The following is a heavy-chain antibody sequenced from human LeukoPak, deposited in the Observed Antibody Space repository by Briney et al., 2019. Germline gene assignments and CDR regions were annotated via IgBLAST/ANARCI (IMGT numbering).Heavy chain of an antibody. CDR1: GYTFTSYE. V-gene: IGHV1-8*01. J-gene: IGHJ4*02. D-gene: IGHD3-22*01. Sequence: ASVKVSCKASGYTFTSYEINWMRQATGHGLEWMGWMNPNSGNTGYAQKFQDRVTMTRNTSINTAYMELSSLRSEDMAVYYCARGFRDSSGRKPDYWGQGTLVTVSS. CDR2: MNPNSGNT. CDR3: ARGFRDSSGRKPDY.